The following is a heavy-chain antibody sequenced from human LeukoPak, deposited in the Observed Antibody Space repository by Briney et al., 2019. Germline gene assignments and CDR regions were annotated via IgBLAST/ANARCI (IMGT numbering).Heavy chain of an antibody. Sequence: SETLSLTCAVAGYSISSGYYWGWIWQPPGKGLEWIGSIYHSGSTYYNPSLKSRVTISVDTSKNQFSLKLSSVTAADTAVYYCARLYYDSSGYYYEAFDIWGQGTMVTVSS. CDR3: ARLYYDSSGYYYEAFDI. CDR2: IYHSGST. CDR1: GYSISSGYY. D-gene: IGHD3-22*01. J-gene: IGHJ3*02. V-gene: IGHV4-38-2*01.